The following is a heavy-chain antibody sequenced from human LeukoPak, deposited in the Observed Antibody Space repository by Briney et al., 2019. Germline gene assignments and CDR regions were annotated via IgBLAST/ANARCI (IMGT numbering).Heavy chain of an antibody. CDR2: ITGSAGST. J-gene: IGHJ4*02. Sequence: GGSLRLSCAASGFTFRNYAMSWVRQAPGKGLEWISTITGSAGSTYYADSVKGRFTISRDNSKNTLYLQMNSLRAEDTAVYYCARRAGAYSHPYDYWGQGTLVTVSS. V-gene: IGHV3-23*01. CDR3: ARRAGAYSHPYDY. D-gene: IGHD4/OR15-4a*01. CDR1: GFTFRNYA.